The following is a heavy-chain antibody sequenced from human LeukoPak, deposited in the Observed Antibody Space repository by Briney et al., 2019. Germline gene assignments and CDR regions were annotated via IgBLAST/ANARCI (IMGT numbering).Heavy chain of an antibody. CDR3: ATVHPKGFGGVIPYFDY. CDR2: IYYSGST. J-gene: IGHJ4*02. Sequence: SETLSLTCTVSGGSISSSSYYWGWIRQPPGKGLEWIGSIYYSGSTYYNPSLKSRVTISVDTSKNQFSLKLSSVTAADTAVYYCATVHPKGFGGVIPYFDYWGQGTLVTVSS. D-gene: IGHD3-16*01. CDR1: GGSISSSSYY. V-gene: IGHV4-39*01.